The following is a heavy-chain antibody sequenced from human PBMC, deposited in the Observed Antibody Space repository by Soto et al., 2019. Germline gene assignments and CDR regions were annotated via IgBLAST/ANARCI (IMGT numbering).Heavy chain of an antibody. V-gene: IGHV1-3*01. Sequence: QVQLVQSGAEVKKPGASVKVSCKASGYTFTSYAMHWVRQAPGQRLEWMGWINAGNGNTKYSQKFPGRVTITRDTSASTADMELSSLRSEDTAVYYCARDLQADYWGQGTLVTVSS. CDR2: INAGNGNT. CDR3: ARDLQADY. J-gene: IGHJ4*02. CDR1: GYTFTSYA.